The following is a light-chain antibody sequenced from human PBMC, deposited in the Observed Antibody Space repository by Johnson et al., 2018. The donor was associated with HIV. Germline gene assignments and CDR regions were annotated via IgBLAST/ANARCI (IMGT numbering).Light chain of an antibody. V-gene: IGLV1-44*01. CDR1: SANIGSNP. CDR3: AAWDDSLNGHYV. Sequence: QSVLTQPPSASGPPGQRVTISCTGSSANIGSNPVNWYHQLPGTAPKLLIYRNNQRPSGVPDLFSGSKSGTSASLAISGLQAEDEADYYCAAWDDSLNGHYVFGTGTKVTVL. CDR2: RNN. J-gene: IGLJ1*01.